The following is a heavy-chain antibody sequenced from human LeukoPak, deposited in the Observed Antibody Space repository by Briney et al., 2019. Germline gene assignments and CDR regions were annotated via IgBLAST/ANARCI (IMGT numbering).Heavy chain of an antibody. CDR1: GGTFSSYA. CDR2: IIPIFGTA. CDR3: ARDDGSSSWSWYYFDY. V-gene: IGHV1-69*05. D-gene: IGHD6-13*01. Sequence: SVKVSCKASGGTFSSYAISWVRQAPGQGLEWMGGIIPIFGTANYAQKFQGRVTITTDESTSTAYMELSSLRSEDTAVYYCARDDGSSSWSWYYFDYWGQGTLVAVSS. J-gene: IGHJ4*02.